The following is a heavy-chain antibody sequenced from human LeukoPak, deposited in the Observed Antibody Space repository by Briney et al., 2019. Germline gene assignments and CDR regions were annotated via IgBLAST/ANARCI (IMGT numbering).Heavy chain of an antibody. V-gene: IGHV3-23*01. CDR2: ISGSGAGT. CDR1: GLTFTTYA. D-gene: IGHD3-10*01. Sequence: GGSLRLSCAASGLTFTTYAMSWVRQAPGKGLEWVSTISGSGAGTHYADSVKGRFTISRDNSKDTLYLQMNSLRAEDTAVYYCAKDPGAFSGLGYDYWGQGTLVTVSS. CDR3: AKDPGAFSGLGYDY. J-gene: IGHJ4*02.